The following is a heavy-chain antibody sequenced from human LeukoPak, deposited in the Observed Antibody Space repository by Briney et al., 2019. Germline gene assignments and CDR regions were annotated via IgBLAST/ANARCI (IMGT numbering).Heavy chain of an antibody. J-gene: IGHJ5*02. CDR3: ARGLIGSYTGFDP. V-gene: IGHV1-2*04. D-gene: IGHD1-26*01. CDR1: GYTFTGYY. Sequence: ASVKVSCKASGYTFTGYYMHWVRQAPGQGLEWMGWINPNSGGTNYAQKFQGWVTMTRDTSISTAYMELSRLRSDDTAVYYCARGLIGSYTGFDPWGQGTLVTVSS. CDR2: INPNSGGT.